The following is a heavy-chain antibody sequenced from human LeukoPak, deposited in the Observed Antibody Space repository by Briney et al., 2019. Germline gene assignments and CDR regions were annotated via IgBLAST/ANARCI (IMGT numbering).Heavy chain of an antibody. CDR1: GFTFSSLW. CDR3: ARATGSGRYGRLDY. Sequence: GGSLRLPCAASGFTFSSLWMHWVRQAPGKGLVWVSRINSDGKITIYADSVKGRFTISRDNAKNTLYLQMNSLRAEDTAVYYCARATGSGRYGRLDYWGQETLVTVSS. V-gene: IGHV3-74*01. J-gene: IGHJ4*02. D-gene: IGHD1-26*01. CDR2: INSDGKIT.